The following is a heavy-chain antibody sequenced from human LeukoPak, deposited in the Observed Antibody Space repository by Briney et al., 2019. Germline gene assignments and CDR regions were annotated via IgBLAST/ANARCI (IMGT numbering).Heavy chain of an antibody. J-gene: IGHJ4*02. D-gene: IGHD3-22*01. V-gene: IGHV3-21*04. Sequence: GGSLRLSCAASGISFSNYSMNWVRQAPGKGLEWVSLISSSSRFIYYGDSVKGRFTISRDNAKNSLYLQVNSLRAEDTASYYCARNFGGGDSSGPYYWGQGTLVTVSS. CDR1: GISFSNYS. CDR3: ARNFGGGDSSGPYY. CDR2: ISSSSRFI.